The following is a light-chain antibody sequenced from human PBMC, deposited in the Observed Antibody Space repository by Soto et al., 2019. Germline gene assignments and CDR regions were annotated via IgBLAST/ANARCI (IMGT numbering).Light chain of an antibody. CDR2: DAS. Sequence: EIVLTQSPGTLSLSPGERATLSCRASQRISNSYLAWYQQKPGQAPRLLLYDASSRATGIPDRVSGSGSGTDFTLTISRLEPEDFAVYYCQQYGSSPRTFGQGTKVDIK. CDR1: QRISNSY. V-gene: IGKV3-20*01. J-gene: IGKJ1*01. CDR3: QQYGSSPRT.